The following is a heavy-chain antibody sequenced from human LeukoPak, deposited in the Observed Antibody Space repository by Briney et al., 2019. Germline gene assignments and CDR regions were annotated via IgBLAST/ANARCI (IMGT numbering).Heavy chain of an antibody. CDR1: AAIFSSNA. D-gene: IGHD3-16*01. Sequence: PGGSLRLSCTASAAIFSSNAMHWVRQAPGKGLEWVAFIRYGGSSKYYADSAKGRFTISRDNFKNTLYVQMNNLGAEDTAVYYCAKDRDDYLWGSYLGAFDIWGQGTMVTVSS. CDR3: AKDRDDYLWGSYLGAFDI. CDR2: IRYGGSSK. V-gene: IGHV3-30*02. J-gene: IGHJ3*02.